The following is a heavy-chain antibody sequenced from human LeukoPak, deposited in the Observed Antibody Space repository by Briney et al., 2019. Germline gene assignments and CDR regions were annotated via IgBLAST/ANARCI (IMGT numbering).Heavy chain of an antibody. J-gene: IGHJ4*02. CDR2: ISGSGGST. V-gene: IGHV3-23*01. Sequence: GGSLRLSCAASGFTFSTYVMSWVRQAPGKGLEWVSTISGSGGSTHYADSVKGRFTISRDDSKNTLYLQMKSLRAEDTAVYYCTTYSSRWFYCDSWGQGILVTVSS. CDR3: TTYSSRWFYCDS. CDR1: GFTFSTYV. D-gene: IGHD6-13*01.